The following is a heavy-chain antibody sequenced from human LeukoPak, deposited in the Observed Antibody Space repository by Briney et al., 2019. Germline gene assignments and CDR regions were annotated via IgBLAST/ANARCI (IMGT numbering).Heavy chain of an antibody. V-gene: IGHV1-46*01. CDR2: MHPTGDST. CDR1: GYTFTKYY. D-gene: IGHD3-3*01. CDR3: ARHDFDLPMIYSFFVH. J-gene: IGHJ5*02. Sequence: ASVNVSCKASGYTFTKYYMNWVRQAPGQGLEWMGIMHPTGDSTNYAQKFQGRVTLTGDTSTGTFYMELSSLTSEDTAVYYCARHDFDLPMIYSFFVHWGQGTLVTVSS.